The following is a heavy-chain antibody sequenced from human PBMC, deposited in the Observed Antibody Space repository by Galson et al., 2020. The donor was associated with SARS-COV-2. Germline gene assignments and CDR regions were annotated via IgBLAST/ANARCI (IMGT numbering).Heavy chain of an antibody. CDR1: GYTLTELS. V-gene: IGHV1-24*01. Sequence: ASVKVSCKVSGYTLTELSMHWVRQAPGKGLEGMGGFDPEDGETIYAQKFQGRVTMTEDTSTDTAYMELSSLRSEDTAVYYCATAPPFCSSTSCYYWFDPWGQGTLVTVSS. CDR3: ATAPPFCSSTSCYYWFDP. D-gene: IGHD2-2*01. J-gene: IGHJ5*02. CDR2: FDPEDGET.